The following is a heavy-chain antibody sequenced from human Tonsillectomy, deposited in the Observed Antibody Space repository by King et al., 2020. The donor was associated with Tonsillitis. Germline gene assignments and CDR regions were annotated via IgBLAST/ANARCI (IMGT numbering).Heavy chain of an antibody. J-gene: IGHJ6*02. CDR2: ITSSGSKI. V-gene: IGHV3-48*03. D-gene: IGHD2-15*01. CDR1: GFTFSNYE. Sequence: VQLVESGGGLVQPGVSLKLSCAASGFTFSNYEMNWVRQAPGKRLEWVSYITSSGSKIYYADSVKGRVTISRDNAKNTLSLQMNSLRAEDTAVYYFAIANCSSGFYYYGMYVWGQGTTVTVSS. CDR3: AIANCSSGFYYYGMYV.